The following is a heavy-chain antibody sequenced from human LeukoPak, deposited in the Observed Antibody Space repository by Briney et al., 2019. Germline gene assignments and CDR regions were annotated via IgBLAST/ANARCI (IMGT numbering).Heavy chain of an antibody. CDR1: GGSFSGYY. CDR3: ARDRCNSTNCSARVAFDI. V-gene: IGHV4-34*01. D-gene: IGHD2-2*01. J-gene: IGHJ3*02. Sequence: SETLSLTCAVYGGSFSGYYWSWIRQPPGKGLEWIGEINHSGSTNYNPSLKSRVTMSVDTSKKQFSLILSSVTAADTAVYYCARDRCNSTNCSARVAFDIWGQGTMVTVSS. CDR2: INHSGST.